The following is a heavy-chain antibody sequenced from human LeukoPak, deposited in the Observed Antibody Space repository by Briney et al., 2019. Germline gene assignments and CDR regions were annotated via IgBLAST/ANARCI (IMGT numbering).Heavy chain of an antibody. V-gene: IGHV1-8*02. CDR3: ARASEYYYGSGSYSHAFDI. CDR1: GYTFTGYY. D-gene: IGHD3-10*01. CDR2: MNPNSGNT. Sequence: ASVKVSCKASGYTFTGYYMHWVRQAPGQGLEWMGWMNPNSGNTGYAQKFQGRVTMTRNTSISTAYMELSSLRSEDTAVYYCARASEYYYGSGSYSHAFDIWGQGTMVTVSS. J-gene: IGHJ3*02.